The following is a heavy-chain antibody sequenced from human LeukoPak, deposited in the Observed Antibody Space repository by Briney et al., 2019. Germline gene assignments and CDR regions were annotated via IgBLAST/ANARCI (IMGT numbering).Heavy chain of an antibody. J-gene: IGHJ4*02. D-gene: IGHD6-13*01. CDR2: ISWDSGSI. CDR3: AKDIRGSWYTVNYFDY. CDR1: GFTFDDYA. Sequence: PGGSLRLSCAASGFTFDDYAMHWVRQAPGKGLEWVSGISWDSGSIGYADSVKGRFTISRDNAKNSLYLQMNSLRAEDTALYYCAKDIRGSWYTVNYFDYWGQGTLVTVSS. V-gene: IGHV3-9*01.